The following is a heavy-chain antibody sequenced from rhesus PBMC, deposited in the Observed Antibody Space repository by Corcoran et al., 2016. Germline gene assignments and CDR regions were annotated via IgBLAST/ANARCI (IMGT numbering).Heavy chain of an antibody. CDR2: LSVSRGSN. Sequence: QVQLQESGPGLVQPSETLSLTCGFFGGPFSRYFWGLLRTPPGKGLEWSGYLSVSRGSNDYNPSLRSRVTISTDASKNQLSLKLRSVTAAETAVYYGARGRHDFGYWGRGVLVTVSS. CDR3: ARGRHDFGY. V-gene: IGHV4-165*01. J-gene: IGHJ4*01. CDR1: GGPFSRYF. D-gene: IGHD3-9*01.